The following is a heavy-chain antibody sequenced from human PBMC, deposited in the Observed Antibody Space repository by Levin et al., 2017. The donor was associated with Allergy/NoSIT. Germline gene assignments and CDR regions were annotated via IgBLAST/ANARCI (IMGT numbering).Heavy chain of an antibody. Sequence: SQTLSLTCSVSGDSISRGFYYWSWIRQPAGEGLEWIGRIYVTGSTTYSPSLKSRVTISLGRSKDQVSLKINSVTAADTAVYYCARDLEGFSGYKPYCYTDVWGKGTTVTVSS. D-gene: IGHD5-12*01. CDR1: GDSISRGFYY. CDR2: IYVTGST. J-gene: IGHJ6*03. V-gene: IGHV4-61*02. CDR3: ARDLEGFSGYKPYCYTDV.